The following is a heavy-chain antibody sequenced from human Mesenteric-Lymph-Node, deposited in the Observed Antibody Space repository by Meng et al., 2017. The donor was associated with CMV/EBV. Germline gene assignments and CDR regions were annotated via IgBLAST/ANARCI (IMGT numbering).Heavy chain of an antibody. V-gene: IGHV1-2*02. Sequence: ASVKVSCKGSGYTFTGYYLHWVRQASSQGLEWMGWINPNTGGTNYAQKFQGRVTMTRDTSISTAYMELSRLRSDDTAVYYCARVFTIFGVVTPFDYWGQGTLVTVSS. CDR3: ARVFTIFGVVTPFDY. D-gene: IGHD3-3*01. CDR2: INPNTGGT. CDR1: GYTFTGYY. J-gene: IGHJ4*02.